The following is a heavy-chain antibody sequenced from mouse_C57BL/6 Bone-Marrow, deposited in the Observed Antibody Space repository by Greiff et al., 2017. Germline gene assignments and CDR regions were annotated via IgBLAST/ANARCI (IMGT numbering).Heavy chain of an antibody. CDR2: IRNKANGYTT. D-gene: IGHD1-1*01. J-gene: IGHJ2*01. CDR1: GFTFPDYY. V-gene: IGHV7-4*01. CDR3: VKAVCSSPYFDD. Sequence: EVQGVESGGGLVQPGASLRLSCAASGFTFPDYYMSWVRQPPGKAPEWLALIRNKANGYTTEYTASVKGRFPISRDNSQTILYLQMNTLRAEDSATYYCVKAVCSSPYFDDWGPCTTLTVSS.